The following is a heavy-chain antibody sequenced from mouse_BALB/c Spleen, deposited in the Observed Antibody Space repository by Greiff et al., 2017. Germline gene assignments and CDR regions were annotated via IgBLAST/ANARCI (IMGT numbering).Heavy chain of an antibody. CDR3: TRSVLWDGGYFDY. Sequence: QVQLQQPGAELVRPGASVKLSCKASGYTFTSYWINWVKQRPGQGLEWIGNIYPSDSYTNYNQKFKDKATLTVDKSSSTAYMQLSSPTSEDSAVYYCTRSVLWDGGYFDYWGQGTTLTVSS. V-gene: IGHV1-69*02. J-gene: IGHJ2*01. CDR2: IYPSDSYT. D-gene: IGHD4-1*01. CDR1: GYTFTSYW.